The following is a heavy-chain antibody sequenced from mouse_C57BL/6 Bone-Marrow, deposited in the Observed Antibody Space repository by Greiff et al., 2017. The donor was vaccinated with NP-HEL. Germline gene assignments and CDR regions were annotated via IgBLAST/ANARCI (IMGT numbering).Heavy chain of an antibody. J-gene: IGHJ4*01. CDR1: GYTFTSYW. D-gene: IGHD1-1*01. V-gene: IGHV1-64*01. Sequence: VQLQQPGAELVKPGASVKLSCKASGYTFTSYWMHWVKQRPGQGLEWIGMIHPNSGSTNYNEKFKSKATLTVDKSSSTAYMQLSSLTSEDSAVYYCANYYGSSSHAMDYWGQGTSVTVSS. CDR3: ANYYGSSSHAMDY. CDR2: IHPNSGST.